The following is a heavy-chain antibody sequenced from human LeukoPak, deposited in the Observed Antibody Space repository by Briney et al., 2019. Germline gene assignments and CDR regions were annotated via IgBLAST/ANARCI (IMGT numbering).Heavy chain of an antibody. D-gene: IGHD6-13*01. Sequence: GGSLRLSCAASGFTFSSYGMHWVRQAPGKGLEWVAFIRYDGSNKYYADSVKGRFTISRDNSKNTLYLQMESLRAEDTAVYYCAEHGSSWPCHQAFDIRGQETIVTVS. CDR1: GFTFSSYG. J-gene: IGHJ3*02. CDR3: AEHGSSWPCHQAFDI. CDR2: IRYDGSNK. V-gene: IGHV3-30*02.